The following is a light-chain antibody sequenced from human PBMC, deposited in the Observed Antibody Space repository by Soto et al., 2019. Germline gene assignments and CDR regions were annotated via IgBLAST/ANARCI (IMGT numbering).Light chain of an antibody. V-gene: IGKV3-15*01. CDR3: QQYGSSSWT. J-gene: IGKJ1*01. CDR1: QSVSSN. CDR2: LAS. Sequence: EIVMTQSPATLSVSPGERATLSCRASQSVSSNLAWYQQKPGQAPRLLIYLASTRATGIPARFSGSGSGTEFTLTISSLQSEDFAVYYCQQYGSSSWTFGQGTKVDI.